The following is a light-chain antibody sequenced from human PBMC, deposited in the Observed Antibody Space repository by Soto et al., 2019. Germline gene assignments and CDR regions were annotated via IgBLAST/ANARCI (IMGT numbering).Light chain of an antibody. CDR3: QQYGSSPRT. J-gene: IGKJ2*01. V-gene: IGKV3-20*01. CDR1: QSVSSSY. Sequence: ENVLTQSPGTLSLSPGERATLSCRASQSVSSSYLAWYQQKPGQAPRLLIYGASSRATGIPDRFSGSGSGTDFTLTISRLEPEDFAVYYCQQYGSSPRTFGQGTKREIK. CDR2: GAS.